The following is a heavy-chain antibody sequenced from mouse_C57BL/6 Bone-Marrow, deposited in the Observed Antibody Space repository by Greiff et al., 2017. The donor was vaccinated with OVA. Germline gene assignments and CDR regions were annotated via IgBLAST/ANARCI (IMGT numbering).Heavy chain of an antibody. J-gene: IGHJ2*01. CDR3: ARKNPYYSNYEDY. Sequence: VQLQQPGAELVRPGTSVKLSCKASGYTFTSYWMHWVKQRPGQGLEWIGVIDPSDSYTNYNQKFKGKATLTVDTSSSTAYMQLSSLTSEDSAVYYCARKNPYYSNYEDYWGQGTTLTVSS. D-gene: IGHD2-5*01. V-gene: IGHV1-59*01. CDR1: GYTFTSYW. CDR2: IDPSDSYT.